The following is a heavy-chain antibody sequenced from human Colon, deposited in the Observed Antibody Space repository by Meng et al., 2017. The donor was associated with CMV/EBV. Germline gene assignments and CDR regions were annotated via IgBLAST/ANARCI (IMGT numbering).Heavy chain of an antibody. V-gene: IGHV3-53*01. Sequence: GESLKISCAASGFAVGVDYMAWVRQAPGKGLEWVSIIYNADNTFYADSVRGRFTISRDNSRNTLFLQLNSLTHGDTAVYYCVTKRAKYCSTGPCPGYFDNWGQGTLVTVSS. J-gene: IGHJ4*02. CDR3: VTKRAKYCSTGPCPGYFDN. CDR1: GFAVGVDY. D-gene: IGHD2-2*01. CDR2: IYNADNT.